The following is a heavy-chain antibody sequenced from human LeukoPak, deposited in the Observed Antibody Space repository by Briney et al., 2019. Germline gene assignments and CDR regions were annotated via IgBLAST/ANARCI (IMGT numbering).Heavy chain of an antibody. J-gene: IGHJ4*02. CDR2: INQDGSEK. CDR3: ARDLRNAGDY. Sequence: GSLRLSCAASGFTFSSYWINWVRQAPGKGLEWVAVINQDGSEKYYVDSVKGRFTISRDNAKNSLYLQMNSLRAEDTAVYYCARDLRNAGDYWGQGTLVTVSS. V-gene: IGHV3-7*01. D-gene: IGHD1-14*01. CDR1: GFTFSSYW.